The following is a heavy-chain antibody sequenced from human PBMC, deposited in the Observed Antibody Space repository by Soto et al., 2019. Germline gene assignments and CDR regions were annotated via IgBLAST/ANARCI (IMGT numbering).Heavy chain of an antibody. Sequence: XETLSLTCAVYGGSFSGYYWSWIRQPPGKGLEWIGEINHSGSTNYNPSLKSRVTISVDTSKNQFSLKLSSVTAADTAVYYCARVRRYYGSGSYFDAFDIWGQGTMVTVSS. D-gene: IGHD3-10*01. V-gene: IGHV4-34*01. CDR2: INHSGST. CDR1: GGSFSGYY. CDR3: ARVRRYYGSGSYFDAFDI. J-gene: IGHJ3*02.